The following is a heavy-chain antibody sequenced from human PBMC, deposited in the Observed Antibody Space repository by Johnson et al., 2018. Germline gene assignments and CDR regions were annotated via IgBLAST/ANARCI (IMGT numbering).Heavy chain of an antibody. D-gene: IGHD6-25*01. V-gene: IGHV3-15*07. CDR1: GFTFNNAW. J-gene: IGHJ1*01. CDR3: ITLDFKAAY. Sequence: VQLVESGGGLVKPGGSLRLSCAASGFTFNNAWMNWVRQAPGKGLEWVGRVKSKTEGGKTDYAAPVKGRFTISRDDSKNTLYLQMNSLKTEDTAGYYCITLDFKAAYWGQGTLVTVSS. CDR2: VKSKTEGGKT.